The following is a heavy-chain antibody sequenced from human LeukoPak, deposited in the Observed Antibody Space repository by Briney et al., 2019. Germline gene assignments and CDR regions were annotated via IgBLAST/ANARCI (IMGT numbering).Heavy chain of an antibody. CDR2: IYHSGST. J-gene: IGHJ5*02. CDR3: ARGPTLTFGGKNWFDP. V-gene: IGHV4-39*07. CDR1: GGSISSSSYY. D-gene: IGHD3-16*01. Sequence: SETLSLTCTVSGGSISSSSYYWGWIRQPPGKGLEWIGSIYHSGSTYYNPSLKSRVTISVDTSKNQFSLKLSSVTAADTAVYYCARGPTLTFGGKNWFDPWGQGTLVTVSS.